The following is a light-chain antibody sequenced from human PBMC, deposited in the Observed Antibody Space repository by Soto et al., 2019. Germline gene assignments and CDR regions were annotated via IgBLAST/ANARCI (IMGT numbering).Light chain of an antibody. CDR1: QSVLYSSINKNY. V-gene: IGKV4-1*01. Sequence: DIVMTQSPDSLAVSLGERATINCKSSQSVLYSSINKNYLAWYQQKPGQPPRLLIYWASGRESGVPDRFSGSGSGTDFTLTISSLQAEDVAVYYCHQYFSAPFTFGPGTKVDIK. J-gene: IGKJ3*01. CDR2: WAS. CDR3: HQYFSAPFT.